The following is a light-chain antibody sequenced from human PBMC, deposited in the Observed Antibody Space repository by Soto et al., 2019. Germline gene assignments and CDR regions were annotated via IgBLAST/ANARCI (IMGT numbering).Light chain of an antibody. CDR2: GNS. CDR1: SSNIGAGYD. V-gene: IGLV1-40*01. CDR3: QSYDSTLIGYV. J-gene: IGLJ1*01. Sequence: QSVLTQPPSVSGAPGQRVTISCTGSSSNIGAGYDVHWYQQLPGTAPKLLIYGNSDRPSGVPDRFSGSKSGTSASLAITGLQAEDEADYYCQSYDSTLIGYVCGTGTKLTVL.